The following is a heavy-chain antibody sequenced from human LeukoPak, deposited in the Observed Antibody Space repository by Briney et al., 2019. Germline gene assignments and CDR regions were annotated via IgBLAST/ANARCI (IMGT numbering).Heavy chain of an antibody. CDR2: IYHSGST. Sequence: PSETLSLTCAVSGGPISSSNWWSWVRQPPGKGLEWIGEIYHSGSTNYNPSLKSRVTISVDKSKNQFSLKLSSVTAADTAVYYCAREGWEGVRWLQRKNDAFDIWGQGTMVTVSS. J-gene: IGHJ3*02. CDR1: GGPISSSNW. V-gene: IGHV4-4*02. CDR3: AREGWEGVRWLQRKNDAFDI. D-gene: IGHD5-24*01.